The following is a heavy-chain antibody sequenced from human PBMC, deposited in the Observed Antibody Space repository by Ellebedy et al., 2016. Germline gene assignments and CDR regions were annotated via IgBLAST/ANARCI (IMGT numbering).Heavy chain of an antibody. D-gene: IGHD3-16*01. CDR3: ARGDVLGSSLDY. Sequence: SETLSLTCTVSGASVSSGSHFWSWIRQPPGKGLEWIGYIYYSGSTNYNPSLKSRVTISVDTSKHQFSLKLSSVTAADTAVYYCARGDVLGSSLDYWGQGTLVTVSS. J-gene: IGHJ4*02. CDR2: IYYSGST. CDR1: GASVSSGSHF. V-gene: IGHV4-61*01.